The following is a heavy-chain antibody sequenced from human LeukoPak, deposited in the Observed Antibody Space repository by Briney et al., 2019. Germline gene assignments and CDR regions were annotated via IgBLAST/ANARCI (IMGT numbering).Heavy chain of an antibody. Sequence: ASVKVSCKASGYTFTSYGISWVRQAPGQGLEWMGLISAYNGNTNYAQKLQGRVTMTTDTSTSTAYMELRSLRSDDTAVYYCARVVGIFGVVINYFDYWGQGTLVTVSS. V-gene: IGHV1-18*01. CDR1: GYTFTSYG. CDR2: ISAYNGNT. D-gene: IGHD3-3*01. CDR3: ARVVGIFGVVINYFDY. J-gene: IGHJ4*02.